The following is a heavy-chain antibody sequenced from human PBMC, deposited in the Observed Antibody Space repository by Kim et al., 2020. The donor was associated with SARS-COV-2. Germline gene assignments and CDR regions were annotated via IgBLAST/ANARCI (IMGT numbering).Heavy chain of an antibody. CDR2: ISGSGDST. J-gene: IGHJ6*02. Sequence: GGSLRLSCAASGFTFGSFAMTWVRQAPGKGLEWLSVISGSGDSTYYADSVKGRFVISRDNSKSTLFLQMNSLRAEDTAVYYCAKVPSMAARSYFGLDVWGQGTTVTVSS. D-gene: IGHD6-6*01. V-gene: IGHV3-23*01. CDR1: GFTFGSFA. CDR3: AKVPSMAARSYFGLDV.